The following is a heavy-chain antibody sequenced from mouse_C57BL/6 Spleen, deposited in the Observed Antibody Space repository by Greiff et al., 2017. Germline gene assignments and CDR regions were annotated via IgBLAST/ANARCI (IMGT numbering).Heavy chain of an antibody. CDR3: ARSDYDDGDY. D-gene: IGHD2-4*01. CDR1: GYSFTGYY. J-gene: IGHJ2*01. V-gene: IGHV1-42*01. CDR2: INPSTGGT. Sequence: EVQRVESGPELVKPGASVKISCKASGYSFTGYYMNWVKQSPEKSLEWIGEINPSTGGTTYNQKFKAKATLTVDKSSSTAYMQLKSLTSEDSAVYYCARSDYDDGDYWGQGTTLTVSS.